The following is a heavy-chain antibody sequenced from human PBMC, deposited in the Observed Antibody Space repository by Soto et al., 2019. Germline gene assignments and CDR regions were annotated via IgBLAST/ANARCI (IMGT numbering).Heavy chain of an antibody. D-gene: IGHD3-10*01. V-gene: IGHV4-34*01. Sequence: SETLSLTCAVYGGSFSGYYWSWIRQPPGKGLEWIGEINHSGSTNYNPSLKSRVTISVDTSKNQFSLKLSSVTAADTGVYDCERRGAPLVRGVLWDNCFDPWGQGTLVTVSS. CDR1: GGSFSGYY. J-gene: IGHJ5*02. CDR2: INHSGST. CDR3: ERRGAPLVRGVLWDNCFDP.